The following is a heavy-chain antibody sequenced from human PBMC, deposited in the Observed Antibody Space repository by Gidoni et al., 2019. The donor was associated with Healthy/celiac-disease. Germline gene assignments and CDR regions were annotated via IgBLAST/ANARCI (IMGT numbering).Heavy chain of an antibody. D-gene: IGHD2-15*01. CDR3: ASWCRGGSCYSGNYYYGMDV. Sequence: QVQLVQSGAEVKKPGSSVKVSCKASGGTFSSYATSWVRQAPGHGLEWMGGFIPIFGTANDAQKFQGRVTITADESTSTAYMELSSLRSEDTAVYYCASWCRGGSCYSGNYYYGMDVWGQGTTVTVSS. J-gene: IGHJ6*02. V-gene: IGHV1-69*01. CDR2: FIPIFGTA. CDR1: GGTFSSYA.